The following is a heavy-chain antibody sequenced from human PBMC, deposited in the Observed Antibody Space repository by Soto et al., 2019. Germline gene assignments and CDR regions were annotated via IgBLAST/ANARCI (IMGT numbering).Heavy chain of an antibody. CDR1: GGSFSGYY. V-gene: IGHV4-34*01. J-gene: IGHJ6*02. CDR3: ASGVVVVAATHYYYYGMDV. Sequence: QVQLQQWGAGLLKPSETLSLTCAVYGGSFSGYYWSWIRQPPGKGLEWIGEINHSGSTNYNPSLKSRVTISVDTSKNQFSLKLSSVTAADTAVYYCASGVVVVAATHYYYYGMDVWGQGTTVTVSS. CDR2: INHSGST. D-gene: IGHD2-15*01.